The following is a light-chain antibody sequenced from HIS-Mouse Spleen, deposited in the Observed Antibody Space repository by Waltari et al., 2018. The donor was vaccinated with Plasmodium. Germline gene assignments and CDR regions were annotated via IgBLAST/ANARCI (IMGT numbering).Light chain of an antibody. CDR3: SSYAGSNNLV. J-gene: IGLJ2*01. CDR1: SSALGGYNY. V-gene: IGLV2-8*01. Sequence: QSALTQPPSASGSPGQSVPISCTGPSSALGGYNYFSWYQQHPGKAPKLMIYEVSKRPSGVPDRFSGSKSGNTASLTVSGLQAEDEADYYCSSYAGSNNLVFGGGTKLTVL. CDR2: EVS.